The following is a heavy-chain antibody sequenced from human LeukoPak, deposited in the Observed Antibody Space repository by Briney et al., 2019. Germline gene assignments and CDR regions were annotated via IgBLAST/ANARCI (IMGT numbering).Heavy chain of an antibody. D-gene: IGHD5-12*01. V-gene: IGHV3-21*01. Sequence: GGSLRLSCAASGFTFSSYRMNWVRQAPEKGLEWVSSISSGSTYINYADSVKGRFTISRDNAKNSLYLQMNSLRAEDTAVYYCARDLGSGYVFFDYWGQGTLVTVSS. CDR1: GFTFSSYR. J-gene: IGHJ4*02. CDR2: ISSGSTYI. CDR3: ARDLGSGYVFFDY.